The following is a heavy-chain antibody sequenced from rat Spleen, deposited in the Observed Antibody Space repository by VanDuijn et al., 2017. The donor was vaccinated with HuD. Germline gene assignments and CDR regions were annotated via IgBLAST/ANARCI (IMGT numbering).Heavy chain of an antibody. V-gene: IGHV5-7*01. D-gene: IGHD1-1*01. CDR2: ISNDGSST. CDR3: ARRYYSGFDY. Sequence: EVQLVESGGDLVQPGRSLKLSCAASGFTFSDYYMAWVRQAPTKGLEWVATISNDGSSTYYRDSVKGRFTVSRDNAKNTLYLQMDSLRSEDTATYYCARRYYSGFDYWGQGVKVTVSS. J-gene: IGHJ2*01. CDR1: GFTFSDYY.